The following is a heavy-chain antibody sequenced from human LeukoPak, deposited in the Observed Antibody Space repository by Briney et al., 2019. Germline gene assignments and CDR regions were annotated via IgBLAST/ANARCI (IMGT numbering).Heavy chain of an antibody. J-gene: IGHJ4*02. CDR1: GYTFTSYY. Sequence: APVKASCKASGYTFTSYYMHWVRQAPGQGPEWMGIINPSGGSTGYAQKFQDRVTMTRDTSTSTVYMELSSLRSEDTAVYYCARDSGYSTSWYSPDYWGQGTLVTVSS. V-gene: IGHV1-46*01. D-gene: IGHD6-13*01. CDR3: ARDSGYSTSWYSPDY. CDR2: INPSGGST.